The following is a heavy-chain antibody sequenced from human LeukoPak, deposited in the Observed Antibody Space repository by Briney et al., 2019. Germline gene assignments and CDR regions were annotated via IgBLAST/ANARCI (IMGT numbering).Heavy chain of an antibody. CDR3: ATKNPGDS. Sequence: GGSLRLSCAGSGLTFSNYNMNWDRQAPGKGLEWLSYISSSSDTIYYADSVKGRCIISRDNAKNSLYLQMNSLRAEDTAVYYCATKNPGDSWGQGTLVIVSS. CDR1: GLTFSNYN. V-gene: IGHV3-48*01. J-gene: IGHJ4*02. D-gene: IGHD7-27*01. CDR2: ISSSSDTI.